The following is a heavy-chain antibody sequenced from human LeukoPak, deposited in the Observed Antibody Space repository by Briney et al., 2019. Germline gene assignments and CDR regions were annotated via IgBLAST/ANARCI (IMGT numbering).Heavy chain of an antibody. J-gene: IGHJ4*02. CDR3: AKESTVTTPEPDY. CDR2: IRYDGSNK. CDR1: GFTFSSYG. Sequence: GGSLRLSCAASGFTFSSYGMHWVRQAPGKGLEWVAFIRYDGSNKYYADSVKGRFTISRDNSKKTLYLQMNGLRAEDTAVYYCAKESTVTTPEPDYWGQGTLVTVSS. V-gene: IGHV3-30*02. D-gene: IGHD4-17*01.